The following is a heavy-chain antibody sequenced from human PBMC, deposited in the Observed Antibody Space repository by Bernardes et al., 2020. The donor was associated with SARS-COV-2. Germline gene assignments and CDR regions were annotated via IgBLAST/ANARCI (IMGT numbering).Heavy chain of an antibody. CDR2: INSDGSST. J-gene: IGHJ6*02. Sequence: VGALFLSCAASGFTFSSSWMHWVRQAPGPGLVWVSRINSDGSSTSYADSVKGRFTISRDNAKNTLYLQMNSLRAEDTAVYYCAREGRYYDFWSGSANLYYYYYGMDVWGQGTTVTVSS. D-gene: IGHD3-3*01. CDR1: GFTFSSSW. V-gene: IGHV3-74*01. CDR3: AREGRYYDFWSGSANLYYYYYGMDV.